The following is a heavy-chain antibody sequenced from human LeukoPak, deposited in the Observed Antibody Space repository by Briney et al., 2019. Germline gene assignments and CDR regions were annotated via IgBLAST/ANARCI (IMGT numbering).Heavy chain of an antibody. V-gene: IGHV4-59*01. Sequence: PSETLSLTCTVSGGSISSYSWSWIRQPPGKGLEWIGFVSNSATTNYNPSLTSRVTMSVDTSKNQFSLRLTSVTAADTAVYYCARGNTGSFDPWGQGTLVTVSS. J-gene: IGHJ5*02. CDR2: VSNSATT. D-gene: IGHD1-26*01. CDR1: GGSISSYS. CDR3: ARGNTGSFDP.